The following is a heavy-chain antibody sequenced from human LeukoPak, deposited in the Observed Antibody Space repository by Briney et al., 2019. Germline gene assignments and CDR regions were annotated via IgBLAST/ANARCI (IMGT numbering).Heavy chain of an antibody. Sequence: GRSLRLSCAASGFTFSSYAMHWVRQAPGKGLEWVAVISYGGSNKHYADSVKGRFTISRDNSKNTLYLQMNSLRAEDTAVYYCARGLPVRGVMSYYYFDYWGQGTLVTVSS. D-gene: IGHD3-10*01. CDR3: ARGLPVRGVMSYYYFDY. CDR2: ISYGGSNK. CDR1: GFTFSSYA. J-gene: IGHJ4*02. V-gene: IGHV3-30*04.